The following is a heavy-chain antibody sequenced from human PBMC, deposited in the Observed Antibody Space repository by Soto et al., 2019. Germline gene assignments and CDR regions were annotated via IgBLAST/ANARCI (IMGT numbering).Heavy chain of an antibody. CDR1: GYTFINFG. V-gene: IGHV1-18*01. CDR3: AREPPRATAGLNYFDP. Sequence: QVQLVHSGTEVKKPGASVKVSCKTSGYTFINFGIGWVRQAPGQGLEWMGWISPFNGHTHYAQKFHGRVSLTTDTSTSTAFLELRSLTYDDTAVYYCAREPPRATAGLNYFDPWGQGTLVTVSS. CDR2: ISPFNGHT. D-gene: IGHD6-13*01. J-gene: IGHJ5*02.